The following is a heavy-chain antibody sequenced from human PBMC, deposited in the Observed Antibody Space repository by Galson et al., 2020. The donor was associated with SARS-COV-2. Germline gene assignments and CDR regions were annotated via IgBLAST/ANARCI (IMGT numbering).Heavy chain of an antibody. J-gene: IGHJ4*02. CDR1: GGSITTVRHS. D-gene: IGHD1-1*01. V-gene: IGHV4-39*07. Sequence: SETLSLTCTVSGGSITTVRHSWSWVRPPPGQGLEWLANIYYSGSAYYNPSLKSRVSISVDTSRKQLSLRLTYVTAADTAVYYCARDGSTIDYFDYWGQGILVTVSS. CDR3: ARDGSTIDYFDY. CDR2: IYYSGSA.